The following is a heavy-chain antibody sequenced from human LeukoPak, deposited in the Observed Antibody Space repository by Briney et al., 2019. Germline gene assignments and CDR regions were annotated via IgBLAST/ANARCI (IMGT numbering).Heavy chain of an antibody. V-gene: IGHV4-4*02. Sequence: SSGTLSLTCAVSGGSISSSNWRSWVRQPPGKGLEWIGEIYHSGSTNYNPSLKSRVTISVDKSKNQFSLKLSSVTAADTAVYYCARDGVSLRYSYGYWGPVRYYYGMDVWGQGTTVTVSS. CDR3: ARDGVSLRYSYGYWGPVRYYYGMDV. D-gene: IGHD5-18*01. J-gene: IGHJ6*02. CDR2: IYHSGST. CDR1: GGSISSSNW.